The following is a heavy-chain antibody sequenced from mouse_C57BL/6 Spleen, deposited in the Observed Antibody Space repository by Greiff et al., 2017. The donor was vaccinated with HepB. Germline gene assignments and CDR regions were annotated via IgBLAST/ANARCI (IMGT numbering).Heavy chain of an antibody. CDR1: GYTFTDYY. CDR2: INPNNGGT. Sequence: EVQLQQSGPELVKPGASVKISCKASGYTFTDYYMNWVKQSHGKSLEWIGDINPNNGGTSYNQKFKGKATLTVDKSSSTAYMELRSLTSEASAVYYCARHHYDYDGYFDVWGTGTTVTVSS. J-gene: IGHJ1*03. CDR3: ARHHYDYDGYFDV. V-gene: IGHV1-26*01. D-gene: IGHD2-4*01.